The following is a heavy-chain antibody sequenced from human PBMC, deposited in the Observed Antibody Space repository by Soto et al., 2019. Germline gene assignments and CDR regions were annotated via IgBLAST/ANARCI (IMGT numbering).Heavy chain of an antibody. D-gene: IGHD3-10*01. CDR3: ARGRPYYYGSGSSSPNNDY. J-gene: IGHJ4*02. CDR2: INHSGST. CDR1: GGSFSGYY. Sequence: PSETLSLTCAVYGGSFSGYYWSWIRQPPGKGLEWIGEINHSGSTNYNPSLKSRVTISVDTSKNQFSLKLSSVTAADTAVYYCARGRPYYYGSGSSSPNNDYWGQGTLVTVSS. V-gene: IGHV4-34*01.